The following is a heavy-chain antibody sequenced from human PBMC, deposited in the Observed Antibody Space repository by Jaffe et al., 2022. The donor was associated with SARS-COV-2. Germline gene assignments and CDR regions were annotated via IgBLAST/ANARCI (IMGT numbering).Heavy chain of an antibody. D-gene: IGHD3-3*01. CDR2: INPNSGGT. V-gene: IGHV1-2*04. Sequence: QVQLVQSGAEVKKPGASVKVSCKASGYTFTGYYMHWVRQAPGQGLEWMGWINPNSGGTNYAQKFQGWVTMTRDTSISTAYMELSRLRSDDTAVYYCARALTIFGVVRGYYGMDVWGQGTTVTVSS. J-gene: IGHJ6*02. CDR3: ARALTIFGVVRGYYGMDV. CDR1: GYTFTGYY.